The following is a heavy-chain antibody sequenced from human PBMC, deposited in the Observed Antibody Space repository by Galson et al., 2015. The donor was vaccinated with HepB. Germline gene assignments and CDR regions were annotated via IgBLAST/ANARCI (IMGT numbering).Heavy chain of an antibody. CDR1: GYTFTSYY. V-gene: IGHV1-46*01. D-gene: IGHD4-17*01. CDR3: ARDWGGGTTVPFFDP. CDR2: INPSGGST. Sequence: SVKVSCKASGYTFTSYYMHWVRQAPGQGLEWMGIINPSGGSTSYAQKFQGRVTMTRDTSTSTVYMELSSLRSEDTAVYYCARDWGGGTTVPFFDPWGQGTLVTVSS. J-gene: IGHJ5*02.